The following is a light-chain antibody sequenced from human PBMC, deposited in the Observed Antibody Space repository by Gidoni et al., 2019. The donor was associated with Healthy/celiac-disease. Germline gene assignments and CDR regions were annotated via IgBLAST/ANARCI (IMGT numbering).Light chain of an antibody. CDR1: QSVSSY. CDR3: QQRSNWPLT. J-gene: IGKJ2*01. Sequence: ILLPQSPATLSLSPGERATLSCRASQSVSSYLAWYQQKPGQAPRLLIYDASNRATGIPARFSGSGSGTDFTLTISSLEPEDFAVYYCQQRSNWPLTFXQXTKLEIK. CDR2: DAS. V-gene: IGKV3-11*01.